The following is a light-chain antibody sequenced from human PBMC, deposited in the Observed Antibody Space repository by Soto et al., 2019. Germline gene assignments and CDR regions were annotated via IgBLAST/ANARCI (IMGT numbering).Light chain of an antibody. CDR2: DAS. Sequence: DIQMTQSPSTLSAFVGDRLTITCRASQSISTWLAWYQQKPGKAPKLLIYDASSLKSGVPSRFSGSGSGTEFTLTISSLQTDDFVTYYCQQYYSSAPSWTFGQGTKVELK. V-gene: IGKV1-5*01. CDR1: QSISTW. CDR3: QQYYSSAPSWT. J-gene: IGKJ1*01.